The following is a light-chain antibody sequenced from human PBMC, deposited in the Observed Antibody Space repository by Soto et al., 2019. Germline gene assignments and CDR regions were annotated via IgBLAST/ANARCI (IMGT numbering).Light chain of an antibody. CDR2: DVS. CDR3: SSYTSSSILNFYV. Sequence: SVLTQPASVSGSRGQSITISCSGTSSDVGGYNYVSWYQQHPGKAPKLMIYDVSNRPSGVSNRFSGSKSGNTASLTISGLQAEDEADYYCSSYTSSSILNFYVFGTGTKVTVL. J-gene: IGLJ1*01. CDR1: SSDVGGYNY. V-gene: IGLV2-14*01.